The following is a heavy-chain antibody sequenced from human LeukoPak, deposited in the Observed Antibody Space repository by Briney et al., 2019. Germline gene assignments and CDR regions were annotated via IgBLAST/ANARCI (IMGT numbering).Heavy chain of an antibody. V-gene: IGHV4-39*01. CDR1: GGSIGSSIYY. J-gene: IGHJ4*02. CDR3: ARMDTAMVVYFDF. CDR2: IYYSGNT. D-gene: IGHD5-18*01. Sequence: PSETLSLTCTVSGGSIGSSIYYWGWTRQPPGKGLEWIGSIYYSGNTYYNPSLKSRVTISVDTSKNQFSLKLSSVTAADTAVYYCARMDTAMVVYFDFWGQGTLVTVSS.